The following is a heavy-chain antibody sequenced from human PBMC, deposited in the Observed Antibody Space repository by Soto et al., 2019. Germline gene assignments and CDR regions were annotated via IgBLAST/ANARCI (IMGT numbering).Heavy chain of an antibody. J-gene: IGHJ5*02. V-gene: IGHV3-23*01. D-gene: IGHD2-8*01. CDR3: ARDLNGHDSKPFWFDP. Sequence: HPGGSLRLSCAASGITFSNYAMSWVRQAPGKGLEWVSAISGSGVNTYYADSVKGRFTISRDNSKYTLYLQMNSLRVDDTATYFCARDLNGHDSKPFWFDPWGQGTLVTVSS. CDR1: GITFSNYA. CDR2: ISGSGVNT.